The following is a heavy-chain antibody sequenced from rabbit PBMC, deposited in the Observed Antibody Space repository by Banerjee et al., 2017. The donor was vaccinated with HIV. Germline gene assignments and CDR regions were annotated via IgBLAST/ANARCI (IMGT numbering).Heavy chain of an antibody. CDR1: GFTISSSYW. CDR3: ARDLGGSSDL. Sequence: QSLEESGGDLVKPGASLTLTCTASGFTISSSYWIWWVRQAPGKGLEWVACIDVGSSDNTYYASWAKGRFTISKTSSTTVTLQMTSLTAADTTTYFCARDLGGSSDLWGPGTLVTVS. CDR2: IDVGSSDNT. V-gene: IGHV1S40*01. D-gene: IGHD8-1*01. J-gene: IGHJ4*01.